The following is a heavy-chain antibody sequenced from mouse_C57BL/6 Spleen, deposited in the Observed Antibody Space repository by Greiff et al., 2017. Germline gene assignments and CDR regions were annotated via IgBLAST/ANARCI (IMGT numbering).Heavy chain of an antibody. J-gene: IGHJ1*03. Sequence: EVHLVESGGDLVKPGGSLKLSCAASGFTFSSYGMSWVRQTPDKRLEWVATISSGGSYTYYPDSVKGRFTISRDNAKNTLYLQMSSLKSEDTAMYYCARQSNWDTSRYFDVWGTGTTVTVSS. V-gene: IGHV5-6*01. CDR2: ISSGGSYT. CDR3: ARQSNWDTSRYFDV. CDR1: GFTFSSYG. D-gene: IGHD4-1*01.